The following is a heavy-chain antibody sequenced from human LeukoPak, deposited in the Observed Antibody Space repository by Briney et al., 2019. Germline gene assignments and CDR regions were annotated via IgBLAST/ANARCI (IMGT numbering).Heavy chain of an antibody. V-gene: IGHV4-30-4*08. CDR3: ARSRAAGQEHDAFDI. Sequence: PSQPLSLTCTVSGGSISSGDSYWSWIRQPPGNGLEWIGYISYSGSTYYNPSLKSRVTISVDTSKIQFSLKLSSVTAADTAVYYCARSRAAGQEHDAFDIWGQGTMVTVSS. J-gene: IGHJ3*02. CDR2: ISYSGST. D-gene: IGHD6-13*01. CDR1: GGSISSGDSY.